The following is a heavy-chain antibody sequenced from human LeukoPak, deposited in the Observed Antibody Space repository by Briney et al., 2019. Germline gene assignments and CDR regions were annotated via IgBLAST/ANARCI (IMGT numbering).Heavy chain of an antibody. CDR1: GGTVSIDY. Sequence: SETLSLTCAVSGGTVSIDYWSSIRQPPGKGLEWIGYIYYSGSTNYNPSLKSRVTISVDTSKNQFSLKLSSVTAADTAVYYCARERNGSASIIGCWGQGTLVTVSS. CDR2: IYYSGST. D-gene: IGHD5-12*01. V-gene: IGHV4-59*02. CDR3: ARERNGSASIIGC. J-gene: IGHJ4*02.